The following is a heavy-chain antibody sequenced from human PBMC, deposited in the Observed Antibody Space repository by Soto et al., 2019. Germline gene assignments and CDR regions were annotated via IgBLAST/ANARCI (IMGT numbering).Heavy chain of an antibody. CDR2: IIPISGTT. Sequence: SVKVSCKASGGTFSTHAISWVRQAPGHGLEWMGGIIPISGTTYYTQKFQGRVTITADEPTSTAFMELSSLKSEDTAVFYCARGYCSGGNCYSGMDVWGQGTMVTVSS. J-gene: IGHJ6*02. V-gene: IGHV1-69*13. D-gene: IGHD2-15*01. CDR3: ARGYCSGGNCYSGMDV. CDR1: GGTFSTHA.